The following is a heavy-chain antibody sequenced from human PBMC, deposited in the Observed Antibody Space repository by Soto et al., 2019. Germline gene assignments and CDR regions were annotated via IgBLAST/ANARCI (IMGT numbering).Heavy chain of an antibody. D-gene: IGHD3-3*01. CDR2: INPSGGST. Sequence: ASVKVSCKASGYTFTSYYMHWVRQAPGQGLEWMGIINPSGGSTSYAQKFQGRVTMTRDTSTSTVYMELSSLRSEDTAVYYCARSITSFGVVTPYGMDVWGQGTTVTVSS. V-gene: IGHV1-46*01. CDR1: GYTFTSYY. J-gene: IGHJ6*02. CDR3: ARSITSFGVVTPYGMDV.